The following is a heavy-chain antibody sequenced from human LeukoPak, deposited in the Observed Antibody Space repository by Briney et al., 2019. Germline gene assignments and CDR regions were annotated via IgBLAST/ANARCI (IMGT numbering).Heavy chain of an antibody. V-gene: IGHV3-30*04. J-gene: IGHJ4*02. D-gene: IGHD3-9*01. CDR1: GFTFSSSA. Sequence: GGSLRLSCAASGFTFSSSALHWVRQAPGKGLEWVAVISYGGSNTYYADSVKGRFTISRDNSKNTLYLQMNSLRAEDTAVYYCARSGGYDILTGYPLYYFDYWGQGTLVTVSS. CDR3: ARSGGYDILTGYPLYYFDY. CDR2: ISYGGSNT.